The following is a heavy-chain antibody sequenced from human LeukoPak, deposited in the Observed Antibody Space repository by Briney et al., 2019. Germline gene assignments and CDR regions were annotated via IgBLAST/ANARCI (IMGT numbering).Heavy chain of an antibody. V-gene: IGHV4-59*01. J-gene: IGHJ4*02. CDR2: IYYSGST. Sequence: SETLSLTCTVSGGPISSYHWSWIRQPPGKGLEWIGYIYYSGSTNYNPSLKSRVTISVDTSKNQFSLKLSSVTAADTAVYYCAREAYCGGDCYSGFDYWGQGTLVTVSS. CDR1: GGPISSYH. D-gene: IGHD2-21*02. CDR3: AREAYCGGDCYSGFDY.